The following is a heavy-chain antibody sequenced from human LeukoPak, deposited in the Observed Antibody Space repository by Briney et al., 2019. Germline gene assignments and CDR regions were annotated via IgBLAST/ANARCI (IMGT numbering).Heavy chain of an antibody. CDR2: ISAYNGNT. J-gene: IGHJ5*02. CDR3: ARDVSSTSSWWFDP. CDR1: GYTFTSYG. Sequence: ASVTVSCKASGYTFTSYGISWVRQAPGQGLEWMGWISAYNGNTNYAQKLQGRVTMTTDTSTSTAYMELRSLRYEDTAVYYCARDVSSTSSWWFDPWGQGTLVIVSS. D-gene: IGHD2-2*01. V-gene: IGHV1-18*01.